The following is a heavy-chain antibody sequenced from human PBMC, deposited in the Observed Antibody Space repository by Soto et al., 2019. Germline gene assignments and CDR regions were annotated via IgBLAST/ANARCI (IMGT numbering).Heavy chain of an antibody. CDR3: ARDTRSRYYGSGSYYRLFDY. J-gene: IGHJ4*02. Sequence: SETLSLTCTVSGGSVSSGSYYWSWIRQPPGKGLEWIGYIYYSGSTNYNPSLKSRVTISVDTSKNQFSLKLSSVTAADTAVYYCARDTRSRYYGSGSYYRLFDYWGQGTLVTVSS. CDR1: GGSVSSGSYY. D-gene: IGHD3-10*01. CDR2: IYYSGST. V-gene: IGHV4-61*01.